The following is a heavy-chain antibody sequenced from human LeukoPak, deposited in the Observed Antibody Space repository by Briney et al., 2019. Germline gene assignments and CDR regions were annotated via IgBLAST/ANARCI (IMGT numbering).Heavy chain of an antibody. Sequence: GGSQRLSCAASGFTFSNYGMHWVRQAPGKGLEWVAVIWHDGSNKYYADSVKGRFTISRDDSKNTLYLQMNSLRAEDTAVYYGARSMVAAACLSGYAFDIWGQGTMVTVSS. CDR2: IWHDGSNK. J-gene: IGHJ3*02. D-gene: IGHD6-13*01. CDR1: GFTFSNYG. CDR3: ARSMVAAACLSGYAFDI. V-gene: IGHV3-33*01.